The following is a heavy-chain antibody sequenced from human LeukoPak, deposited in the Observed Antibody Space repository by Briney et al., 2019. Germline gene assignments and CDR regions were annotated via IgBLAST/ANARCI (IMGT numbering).Heavy chain of an antibody. CDR2: IIPIFDTP. D-gene: IGHD2-2*01. CDR1: GGTFRNYA. Sequence: SVKVSCKASGGTFRNYAINWVRQAPGQGLEWMGGIIPIFDTPNYAKQFQGRVTITADESTSTAYMELSSLRSEDTAMYYCARGGGKRVPAAMGRQYYYYYYMDVWGKGTTVTVSS. V-gene: IGHV1-69*13. J-gene: IGHJ6*03. CDR3: ARGGGKRVPAAMGRQYYYYYYMDV.